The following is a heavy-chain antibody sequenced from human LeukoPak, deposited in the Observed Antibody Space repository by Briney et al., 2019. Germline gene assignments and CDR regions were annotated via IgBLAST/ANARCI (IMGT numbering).Heavy chain of an antibody. CDR2: IYHSGST. CDR1: GYSISSGYY. CDR3: ARVFQGGDGTFDI. J-gene: IGHJ3*02. D-gene: IGHD3-16*01. Sequence: SETLSLTCTVSGYSISSGYYWGWIRQPPGKGLEWIGSIYHSGSTYYNPSLKSRVTISVDTSKNQFSLKLSSVTAADTAVYYCARVFQGGDGTFDIWGQGTKVTVSS. V-gene: IGHV4-38-2*02.